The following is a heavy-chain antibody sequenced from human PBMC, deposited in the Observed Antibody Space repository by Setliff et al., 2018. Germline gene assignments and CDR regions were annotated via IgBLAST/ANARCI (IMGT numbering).Heavy chain of an antibody. D-gene: IGHD2-15*01. Sequence: SETLSLTCTVSGSSFSSYSWSWIRQAPGSGLEWIGSISYSGTPYYNASVESRVTISIDTSRNQFSLELRSVTVADTATYYCVRPGGTTVVARHFDYWGSGILVTVSS. J-gene: IGHJ4*01. CDR1: GSSFSSYS. CDR3: VRPGGTTVVARHFDY. V-gene: IGHV4-59*05. CDR2: ISYSGTP.